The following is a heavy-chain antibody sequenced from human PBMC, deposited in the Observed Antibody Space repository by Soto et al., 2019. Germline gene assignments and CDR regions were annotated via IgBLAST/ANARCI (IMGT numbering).Heavy chain of an antibody. J-gene: IGHJ5*02. Sequence: SVKVSCKASGFTFTSSAVQWVRQARGQRLEWIGWIVVGSGNTNYAQKFQERVTITRDMSTSTAYMELSSLRSEDTAVYYCAASIAVAGYNWLDPWGQGTLVTVSS. CDR2: IVVGSGNT. CDR3: AASIAVAGYNWLDP. D-gene: IGHD6-19*01. CDR1: GFTFTSSA. V-gene: IGHV1-58*01.